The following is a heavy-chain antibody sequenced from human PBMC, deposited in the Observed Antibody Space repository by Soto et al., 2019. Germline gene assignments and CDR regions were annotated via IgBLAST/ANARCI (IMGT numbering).Heavy chain of an antibody. V-gene: IGHV4-59*01. J-gene: IGHJ4*02. CDR1: GVSISGFY. Sequence: QVQLQGSGPGLVRPSETLSLSCAVSGVSISGFYWSWIRQPPGKGLEYIGHIYYSGSTYYNPSRTGRAPVSLDSSKNQFALELTSVTAADTAIYYCARGHLWLEDWGQGTLVTVSS. D-gene: IGHD3-3*01. CDR2: IYYSGST. CDR3: ARGHLWLED.